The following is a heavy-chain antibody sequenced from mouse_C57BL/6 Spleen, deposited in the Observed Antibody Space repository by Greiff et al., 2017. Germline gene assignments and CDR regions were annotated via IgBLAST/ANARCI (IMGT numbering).Heavy chain of an antibody. Sequence: DVKLQESGPGLVKPSQSLSLTCSVTGYSITSGYYWNWIRQFPGNKLEWMGYISYDGSNNYNPSLKNRISITRDTSKNQFFLKLNSVTTEDTATYYCARDGTGNYFDYWGQGTTLTVSS. V-gene: IGHV3-6*01. J-gene: IGHJ2*01. D-gene: IGHD4-1*01. CDR1: GYSITSGYY. CDR3: ARDGTGNYFDY. CDR2: ISYDGSN.